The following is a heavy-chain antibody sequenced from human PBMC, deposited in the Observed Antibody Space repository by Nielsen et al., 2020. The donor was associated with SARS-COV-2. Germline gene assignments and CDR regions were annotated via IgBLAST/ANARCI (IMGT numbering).Heavy chain of an antibody. V-gene: IGHV3-9*01. J-gene: IGHJ4*02. CDR3: ARGDNTVTTYYFDY. D-gene: IGHD4-11*01. CDR1: GFTFDDYA. CDR2: ISWNGGST. Sequence: SLKISCAASGFTFDDYAMHWVRQAPGKGLEWVSGISWNGGSTGYADSVKGRFTISRDNAKNSLYLQMNSLRSDDTAVYYCARGDNTVTTYYFDYWGQGTLVTVSS.